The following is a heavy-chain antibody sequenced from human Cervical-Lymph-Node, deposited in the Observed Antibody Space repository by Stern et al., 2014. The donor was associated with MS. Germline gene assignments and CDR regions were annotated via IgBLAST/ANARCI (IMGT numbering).Heavy chain of an antibody. CDR3: ARDRSYYSFDY. V-gene: IGHV4-30-4*01. CDR1: GGSISSGDSY. J-gene: IGHJ4*02. D-gene: IGHD3-22*01. Sequence: QVQLQESGPGLVKPSQTLSLTCTVSGGSISSGDSYWSWIRQPPGKGLEWIGYIYYNGNTYYNPALKIRLIISADTSKNQFSLKLISVTAADTAVYFCARDRSYYSFDYWGQGTLVTVSS. CDR2: IYYNGNT.